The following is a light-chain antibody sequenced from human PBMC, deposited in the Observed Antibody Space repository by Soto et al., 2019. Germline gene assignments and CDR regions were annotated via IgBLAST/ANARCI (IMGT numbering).Light chain of an antibody. Sequence: DIVMTQSPDSLAVSLGERATINCKSSQSVLYSSNNKNYLAWYQQKPRQPPKLLIHWSSTRESGVPDRFSGSGSGTDFTLTISSLQAEDVAVYYCQQYFETPLTFGGGTKVEIK. V-gene: IGKV4-1*01. CDR1: QSVLYSSNNKNY. J-gene: IGKJ4*01. CDR2: WSS. CDR3: QQYFETPLT.